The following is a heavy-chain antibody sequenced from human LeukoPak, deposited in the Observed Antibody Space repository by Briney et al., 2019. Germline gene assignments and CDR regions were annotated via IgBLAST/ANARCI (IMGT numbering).Heavy chain of an antibody. J-gene: IGHJ5*02. CDR2: INPNSGGT. Sequence: ASVTVSCKASGYTFTGYYMHWVRQATGQRLEWMGWINPNSGGTNYAQKFQGRVTMTRDTSISTAYMELSRLRSDDTAVYYCASSVAATSNWFDPWGQGTLVTVSS. D-gene: IGHD2-15*01. CDR1: GYTFTGYY. CDR3: ASSVAATSNWFDP. V-gene: IGHV1-2*02.